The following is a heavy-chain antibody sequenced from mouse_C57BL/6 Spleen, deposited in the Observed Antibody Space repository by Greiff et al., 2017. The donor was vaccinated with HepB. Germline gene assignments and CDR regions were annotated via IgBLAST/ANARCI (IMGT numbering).Heavy chain of an antibody. D-gene: IGHD4-1*01. CDR1: GFTFSDYG. V-gene: IGHV5-17*01. CDR3: ARPLTGYAMDY. CDR2: ISSGSSTI. J-gene: IGHJ4*01. Sequence: EVQVVESGGGLVKPGGSLKLSCAASGFTFSDYGMHWVRQAPEKGLEWVAYISSGSSTIYYADTVKGRFTISRDNAKNTLFLQMTSLRSEDTAMYYCARPLTGYAMDYWGQGTSVTVSS.